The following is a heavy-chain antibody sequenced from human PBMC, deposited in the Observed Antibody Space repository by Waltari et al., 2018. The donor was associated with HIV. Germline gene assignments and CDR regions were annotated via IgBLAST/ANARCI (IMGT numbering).Heavy chain of an antibody. J-gene: IGHJ5*02. Sequence: QVQLVQSGSEVKKPGASVKFSCQASGYIFPDYSLNWVRQAPGQGLDWMGWINTNTGNPTYAQGFTGRFVFSLDTSVSTAYLEISSLKAEDTAVYYCARGVFGELVDPWGQGTLVTVSS. D-gene: IGHD3-10*01. CDR1: GYIFPDYS. CDR3: ARGVFGELVDP. V-gene: IGHV7-4-1*02. CDR2: INTNTGNP.